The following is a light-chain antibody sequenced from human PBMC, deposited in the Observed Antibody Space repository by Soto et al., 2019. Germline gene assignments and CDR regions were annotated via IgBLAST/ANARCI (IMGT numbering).Light chain of an antibody. CDR2: HAS. Sequence: DVLLTQSPSALSASLGDRVTITCRASQGLGHFLAWYQHKTGEAPRLLIYHASTLESVVPSRFGGSGSGTEFPLTIGRLQHDDVATYYCQQYATYSVGTFGQGAKVEIK. V-gene: IGKV1-5*01. CDR3: QQYATYSVGT. J-gene: IGKJ1*01. CDR1: QGLGHF.